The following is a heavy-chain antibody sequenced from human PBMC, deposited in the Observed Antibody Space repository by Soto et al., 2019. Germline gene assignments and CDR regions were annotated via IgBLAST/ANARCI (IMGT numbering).Heavy chain of an antibody. D-gene: IGHD1-26*01. CDR1: GGTLISNA. CDR3: ASRERVDAFDI. V-gene: IGHV1-69*13. Sequence: SVKVSCKASGGTLISNAISWVRQAPGQGREWMGGIIPILGSANYAQKFQDRVTITADESTSTTYMELNSLGSEDAAVYYCASRERVDAFDIWGQGXMVTVSS. J-gene: IGHJ3*02. CDR2: IIPILGSA.